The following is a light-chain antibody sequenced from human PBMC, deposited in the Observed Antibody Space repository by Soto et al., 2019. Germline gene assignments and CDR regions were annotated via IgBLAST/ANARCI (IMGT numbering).Light chain of an antibody. Sequence: DIVMTQSPDSLAVSLGERATINCKSSQSVTSNNKDFLAWYQQKPGQPPKLLIYWASTRESGVPDRFSSSGSVTDFTLTISSLQAEDVAVYYCQQYYSAPWAFGQGTKVEI. CDR2: WAS. CDR1: QSVTSNNKDF. V-gene: IGKV4-1*01. J-gene: IGKJ1*01. CDR3: QQYYSAPWA.